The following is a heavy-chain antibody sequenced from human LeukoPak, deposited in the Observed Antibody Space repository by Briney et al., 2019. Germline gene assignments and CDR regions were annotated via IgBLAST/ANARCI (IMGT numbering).Heavy chain of an antibody. CDR3: ARVYYDGPLDY. V-gene: IGHV3-74*01. J-gene: IGHJ4*02. CDR2: LNSDGSST. Sequence: GGSLRLSCAASGFTFSSYWRHWVRQAPGKGLVWVSRLNSDGSSTSYADSVKGRFTISRDNAKNTLYLQMNSLRAEDTAVYYCARVYYDGPLDYWVQGTLVTVSS. CDR1: GFTFSSYW. D-gene: IGHD3-22*01.